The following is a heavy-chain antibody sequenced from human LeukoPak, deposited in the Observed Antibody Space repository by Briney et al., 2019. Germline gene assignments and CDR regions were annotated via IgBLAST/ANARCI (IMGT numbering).Heavy chain of an antibody. CDR3: ARDRVTTVTYDAFDI. V-gene: IGHV4-59*01. D-gene: IGHD4-17*01. CDR2: IYYSGST. Sequence: PSETLSLTCTVSGGSLSSYYWSWIRQPPGKGLEWIGYIYYSGSTNYNPSLKSRVTISVDTSKNQFSLKLSSVTAADTAVYYCARDRVTTVTYDAFDIWGQGTMVTVSS. J-gene: IGHJ3*02. CDR1: GGSLSSYY.